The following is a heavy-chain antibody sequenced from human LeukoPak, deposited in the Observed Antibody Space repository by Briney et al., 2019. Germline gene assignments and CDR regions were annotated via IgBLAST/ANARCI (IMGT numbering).Heavy chain of an antibody. CDR1: GFTFSSYW. D-gene: IGHD5-12*01. CDR3: ARVDGSGGYDGYGMDV. V-gene: IGHV3-7*01. J-gene: IGHJ6*02. Sequence: PGGSLRLFCAASGFTFSSYWMNWARQAPGKGLEWVASINHNGNVNYYADSVKGRFTISRDNSKNTLYLQMNSLRAEDTAVYYCARVDGSGGYDGYGMDVWGQGTTVTVSS. CDR2: INHNGNVN.